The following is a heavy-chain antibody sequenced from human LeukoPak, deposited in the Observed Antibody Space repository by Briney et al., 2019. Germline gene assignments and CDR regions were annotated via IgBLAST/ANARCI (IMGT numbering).Heavy chain of an antibody. Sequence: PGGSLRLSCAASGFTFSSYAMSWVRQAPGKGLEWVSAISGSGGSTYYADSVKGRFTISRDNSKNTLYLQMNSLRAEDTAVYYCAKDTTYYYDSSGYYLGYWGQGTLVTVSS. CDR1: GFTFSSYA. V-gene: IGHV3-23*01. CDR2: ISGSGGST. CDR3: AKDTTYYYDSSGYYLGY. J-gene: IGHJ4*02. D-gene: IGHD3-22*01.